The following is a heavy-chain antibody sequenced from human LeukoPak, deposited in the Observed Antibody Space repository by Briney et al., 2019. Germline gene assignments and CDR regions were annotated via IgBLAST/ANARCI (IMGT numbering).Heavy chain of an antibody. V-gene: IGHV3-11*04. CDR1: GFTFSDYY. J-gene: IGHJ3*02. CDR2: ITSSGSTI. D-gene: IGHD4-17*01. Sequence: NPGGSLRLSCAASGFTFSDYYMSWIRQAPGKGLEWVSYITSSGSTIYYADSVKGRFTISRDNAENSLYLQMNSLRAEDTAVYYCASYGVDLDAFDIWGQGTMVTVSS. CDR3: ASYGVDLDAFDI.